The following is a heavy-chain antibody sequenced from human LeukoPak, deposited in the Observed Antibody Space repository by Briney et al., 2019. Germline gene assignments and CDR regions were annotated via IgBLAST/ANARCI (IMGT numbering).Heavy chain of an antibody. V-gene: IGHV3-30-3*01. CDR3: AKGGLWFGELFDYFDY. CDR1: GFTFSSYA. J-gene: IGHJ4*02. CDR2: ISYDGSNK. D-gene: IGHD3-10*01. Sequence: GGSLRLSCAASGFTFSSYAMHWVRQAPGKGLEWVAVISYDGSNKYYADSVKGRFTISRDNSKNTLYLQMNSLRAEDTAVYYCAKGGLWFGELFDYFDYWGQGTLVTVSS.